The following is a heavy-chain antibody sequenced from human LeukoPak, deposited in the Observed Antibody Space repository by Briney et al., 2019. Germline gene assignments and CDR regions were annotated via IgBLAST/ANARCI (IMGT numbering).Heavy chain of an antibody. V-gene: IGHV3-23*01. CDR1: GFTFSSYA. Sequence: PGGSLRLSCAASGFTFSSYAMSWVRQAPGKGLEWVSAISGSGGNTYYADSVKGRFTISRDNSKNTLYLQMNSLRTEDTAVYYCAKGLYSSTKKFDYWGQGTLVTVSS. CDR3: AKGLYSSTKKFDY. D-gene: IGHD6-13*01. J-gene: IGHJ4*02. CDR2: ISGSGGNT.